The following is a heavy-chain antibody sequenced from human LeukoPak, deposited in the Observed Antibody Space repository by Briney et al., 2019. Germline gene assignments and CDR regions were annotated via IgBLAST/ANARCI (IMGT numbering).Heavy chain of an antibody. D-gene: IGHD3-22*01. Sequence: SETLSLTCTVSGGSISSGSYYWSWIRQPAGKGLEWIGRIYTSGSTNYNPSLKSRVTISVDTSKNQFSLKLSSVTAADTAVYYCARGTYYYDSSGFYKLDYWGQGTLVTVSS. J-gene: IGHJ4*02. V-gene: IGHV4-61*02. CDR1: GGSISSGSYY. CDR2: IYTSGST. CDR3: ARGTYYYDSSGFYKLDY.